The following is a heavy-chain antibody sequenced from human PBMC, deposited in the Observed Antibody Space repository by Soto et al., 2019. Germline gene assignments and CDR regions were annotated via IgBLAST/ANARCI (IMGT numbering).Heavy chain of an antibody. Sequence: QVQLVQSGAEEKKLGASVKVSCKASGYTFTSYAMHWVRQAAGQRFEWLGWINAGNGNTKYSQKSQGRVTITRDTSASTAYMELSSLRSEDTAVYYCARSIVVVTALDYWGQGTLVTVSS. V-gene: IGHV1-3*05. J-gene: IGHJ4*02. CDR1: GYTFTSYA. D-gene: IGHD2-21*02. CDR3: ARSIVVVTALDY. CDR2: INAGNGNT.